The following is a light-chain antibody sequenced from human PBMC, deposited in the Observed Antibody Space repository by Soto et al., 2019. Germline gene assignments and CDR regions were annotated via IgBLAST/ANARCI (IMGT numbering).Light chain of an antibody. CDR2: GTH. J-gene: IGLJ2*01. CDR3: VSWDGTLNSLL. Sequence: QSVLTQPPSASGTPGLRVTISCSGSSSNIGSNFVYWYQHLPGAAPKLLIYGTHQRHSGVPDRFSASKSGASASLAISGLRSEDEADYYCVSWDGTLNSLLFGGGTKLTVL. CDR1: SSNIGSNF. V-gene: IGLV1-47*01.